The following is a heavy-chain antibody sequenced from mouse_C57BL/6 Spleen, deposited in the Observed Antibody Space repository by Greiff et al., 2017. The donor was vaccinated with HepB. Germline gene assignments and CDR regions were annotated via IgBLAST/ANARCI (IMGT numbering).Heavy chain of an antibody. CDR3: AKRDDYDVGVYFDY. CDR2: INPSTGGT. J-gene: IGHJ2*01. CDR1: GYSFTGYY. Sequence: VQLQQSGPELVKPGASVKISCKASGYSFTGYYMNWVKQSPEKSLEWIGEINPSTGGTTYNQKFKAKATLTVDKSSSTAYMQLKSLTSEDSAVYSCAKRDDYDVGVYFDYWGQGTTLTVSS. V-gene: IGHV1-42*01. D-gene: IGHD2-4*01.